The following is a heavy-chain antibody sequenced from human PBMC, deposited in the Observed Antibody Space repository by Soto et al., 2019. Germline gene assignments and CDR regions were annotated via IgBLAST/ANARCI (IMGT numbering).Heavy chain of an antibody. J-gene: IGHJ4*02. CDR1: GFTFSSYA. D-gene: IGHD3-10*01. Sequence: GGSLRLSCAASGFTFSSYAMSWVRQAPGKGLEWVSAISGSGGSTYYADSVKGRFTISRDNSKNTLYLQMNSLRAEDTAVYYCAKEGGILLWFGEPYYFDYWGQGTLVTVSS. CDR3: AKEGGILLWFGEPYYFDY. CDR2: ISGSGGST. V-gene: IGHV3-23*01.